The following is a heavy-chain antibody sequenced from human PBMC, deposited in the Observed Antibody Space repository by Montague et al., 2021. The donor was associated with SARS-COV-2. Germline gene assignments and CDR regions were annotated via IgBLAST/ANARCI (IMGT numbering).Heavy chain of an antibody. CDR2: ISYDGSNK. J-gene: IGHJ4*02. CDR3: ARTYSGSYLGYFDY. CDR1: GFTFSSYA. D-gene: IGHD1-26*01. V-gene: IGHV3-30-3*01. Sequence: SLRLSCAASGFTFSSYAMHWVRQAPGKGLEWVAVISYDGSNKYYADSVKGRFTISRDNPKNTLYLQMNSLRAEDTAVYYCARTYSGSYLGYFDYWGQGTLVTVSS.